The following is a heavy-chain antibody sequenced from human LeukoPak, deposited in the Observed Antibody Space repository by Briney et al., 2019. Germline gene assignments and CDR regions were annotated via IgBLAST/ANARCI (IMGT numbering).Heavy chain of an antibody. J-gene: IGHJ4*02. CDR2: INPSGGST. CDR1: GYTFTSYY. V-gene: IGHV1-46*01. CDR3: ARGGDPFGGVIVTPFDY. Sequence: ASVKVSCKASGYTFTSYYMHWVRQAPGQGLEWMGIINPSGGSTSYAKKFQGRVTMTRNTSTSTVYMELSSLRSEDTAVYYCARGGDPFGGVIVTPFDYWGQGTLVTVSS. D-gene: IGHD3-16*02.